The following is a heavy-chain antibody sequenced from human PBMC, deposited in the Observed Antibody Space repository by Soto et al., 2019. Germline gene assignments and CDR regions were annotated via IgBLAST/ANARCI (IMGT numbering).Heavy chain of an antibody. V-gene: IGHV3-21*01. J-gene: IGHJ3*02. Sequence: PGGSLRLSCAASGFTFSSYSMNWVRQAPGKGLEWVSSISSSSSYIYYADSVKGRFTISRDNAKNSLYLQMNSLRAEDTAVYYCVREWVVVTAHDDAFDIWGQGTMVTVSS. D-gene: IGHD2-21*02. CDR3: VREWVVVTAHDDAFDI. CDR1: GFTFSSYS. CDR2: ISSSSSYI.